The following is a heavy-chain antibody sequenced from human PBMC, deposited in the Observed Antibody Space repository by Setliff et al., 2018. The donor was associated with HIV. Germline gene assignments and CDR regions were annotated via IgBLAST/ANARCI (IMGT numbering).Heavy chain of an antibody. V-gene: IGHV3-23*01. CDR3: ATQTGFYNSHWYDY. D-gene: IGHD6-13*01. Sequence: GSLRLSCAASGFTFSNYAMSWVRQAPGKGLEWVSIISASGGSTYYADSVKGRFTISRDKSKNTLYLQMNSLRAEDTAVYFCATQTGFYNSHWYDYWGQGTMVTVSS. J-gene: IGHJ4*02. CDR1: GFTFSNYA. CDR2: ISASGGST.